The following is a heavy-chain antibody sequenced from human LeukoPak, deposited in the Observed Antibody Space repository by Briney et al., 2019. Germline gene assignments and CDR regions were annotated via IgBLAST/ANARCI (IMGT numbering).Heavy chain of an antibody. J-gene: IGHJ4*02. D-gene: IGHD1-26*01. CDR3: ARMSGSHIDY. CDR2: IWYDGSKK. V-gene: IGHV3-33*01. Sequence: PGGSLRLSYAASGFTFSSNGMHWVRQAPGKGLEWVTVIWYDGSKKYYADSVKGRFTISRDNFKNTLDLQMDSLRAEDTAVYYCARMSGSHIDYWRQGTLVTVSS. CDR1: GFTFSSNG.